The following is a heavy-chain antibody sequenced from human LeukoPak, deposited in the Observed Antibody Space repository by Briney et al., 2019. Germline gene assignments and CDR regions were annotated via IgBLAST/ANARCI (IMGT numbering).Heavy chain of an antibody. Sequence: PGGSMRLSCAASGFTFSSYSMNWVRQAPGKGLEWISYISSGRSTTYYADSVKGRFTISRDNAKNTLYLQMSSLRAEDTAVYYCARETYMDVWGKGTTVTVSS. CDR1: GFTFSSYS. J-gene: IGHJ6*03. V-gene: IGHV3-48*04. CDR2: ISSGRSTT. CDR3: ARETYMDV.